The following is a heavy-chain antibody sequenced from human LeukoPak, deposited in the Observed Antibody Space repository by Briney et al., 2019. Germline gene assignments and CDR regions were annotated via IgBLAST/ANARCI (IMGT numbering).Heavy chain of an antibody. CDR1: GYTFTSYG. D-gene: IGHD2-2*01. CDR2: ISAYNGNT. Sequence: ASVKVSCKASGYTFTSYGISWVRQAPGQGLEWMGWISAYNGNTNYAQKLQGRVTMTPDTSTSTAYMELRSLRSDDTAVYYCARVSFSYCSSTSCYENWFDPWGQGTLVTVSS. CDR3: ARVSFSYCSSTSCYENWFDP. J-gene: IGHJ5*02. V-gene: IGHV1-18*01.